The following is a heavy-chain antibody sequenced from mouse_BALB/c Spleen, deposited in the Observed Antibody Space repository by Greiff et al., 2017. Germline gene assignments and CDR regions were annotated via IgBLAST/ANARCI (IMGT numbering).Heavy chain of an antibody. CDR3: ASYYGGAMDY. CDR1: GFNIKDTY. J-gene: IGHJ4*01. V-gene: IGHV14-3*02. Sequence: VQLKESGAELVKPGASVKLSCTASGFNIKDTYMHWVKQRPEQGLEWIGRIDPANGNTKYDPKFQGKATITADTSSNTAYLQLSSLTSEDTAVYYCASYYGGAMDYRGQGTGVTVSS. D-gene: IGHD1-1*01. CDR2: IDPANGNT.